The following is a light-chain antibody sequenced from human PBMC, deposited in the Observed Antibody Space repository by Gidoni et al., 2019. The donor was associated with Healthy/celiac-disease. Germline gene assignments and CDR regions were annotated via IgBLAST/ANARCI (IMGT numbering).Light chain of an antibody. Sequence: IQMTQSPSSLSASVGDRVTITCRASQSISSYLNWYQQKPGKAPKLLIYAASSLQSGVPSRLSGSGSGTDFTLTISSLKPEDFATYYCQQSYSTPITFGQGTRLEIK. V-gene: IGKV1-39*01. J-gene: IGKJ5*01. CDR1: QSISSY. CDR3: QQSYSTPIT. CDR2: AAS.